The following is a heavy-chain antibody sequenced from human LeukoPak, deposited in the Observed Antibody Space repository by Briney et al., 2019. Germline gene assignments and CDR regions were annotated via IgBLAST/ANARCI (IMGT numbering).Heavy chain of an antibody. CDR1: GGTFSSYA. J-gene: IGHJ4*02. Sequence: SVTVSCKASGGTFSSYAISWVRQAPGQGLEWMGGIIPIFGTANYAQKFQGRVTITTDESTSTAYMELSSLRSEDTAVYYCASGYYDILTGYYAGNYFDYWGQGTLVTVSS. CDR3: ASGYYDILTGYYAGNYFDY. D-gene: IGHD3-9*01. CDR2: IIPIFGTA. V-gene: IGHV1-69*05.